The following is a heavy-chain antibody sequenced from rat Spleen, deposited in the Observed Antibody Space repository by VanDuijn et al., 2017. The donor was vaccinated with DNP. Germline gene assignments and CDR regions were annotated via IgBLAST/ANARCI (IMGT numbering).Heavy chain of an antibody. V-gene: IGHV5-20*01. CDR1: GFTFGDYY. CDR3: TTDAAY. CDR2: ISPDGGSI. Sequence: EVQLVESGGGLVQPGGSLKLSCAASGFTFGDYYMSWVRQPPTQGLEWVASISPDGGSIYYRDSVKGRFTMSRDNAMSSLYLQMDSLRSEDTATYYCTTDAAYWGKGTLVTVSS. J-gene: IGHJ3*01.